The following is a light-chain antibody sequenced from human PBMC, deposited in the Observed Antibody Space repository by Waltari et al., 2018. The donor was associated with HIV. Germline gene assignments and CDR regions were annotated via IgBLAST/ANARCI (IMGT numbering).Light chain of an antibody. V-gene: IGLV4-69*01. CDR1: SGHSSYA. J-gene: IGLJ3*02. CDR3: QAWGTGIRV. Sequence: QLVLTQSPSASASLGASVKLTCTLSSGHSSYAIAWHQQRPEKGPRYLMKLNSDGSHNKGDGIPVRFSGSSSGAERYLTISSLQSEDEADYYCQAWGTGIRVFGGGTKLTVL. CDR2: LNSDGSH.